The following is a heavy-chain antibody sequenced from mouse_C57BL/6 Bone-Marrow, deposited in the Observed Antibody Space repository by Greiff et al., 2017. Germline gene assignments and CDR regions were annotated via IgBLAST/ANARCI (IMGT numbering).Heavy chain of an antibody. CDR3: ARSYYYGSSHDYYAMDY. D-gene: IGHD1-1*01. CDR2: INPSSGYT. CDR1: GYTFTSYW. J-gene: IGHJ4*01. V-gene: IGHV1-7*01. Sequence: VQLVESGAELAKPGASVKLSCKASGYTFTSYWMHWVKQRPGQGLEWIGYINPSSGYTKYNQKFKDKATLTADNSSSTAYMQLSSLTYEDSAVYYCARSYYYGSSHDYYAMDYWGQGTSVTVSS.